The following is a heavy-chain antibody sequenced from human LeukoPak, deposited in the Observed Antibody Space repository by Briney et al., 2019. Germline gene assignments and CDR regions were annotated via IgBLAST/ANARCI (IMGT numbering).Heavy chain of an antibody. D-gene: IGHD1-26*01. CDR3: AKSGGSYFDY. J-gene: IGHJ4*02. CDR2: ISYDGSNK. V-gene: IGHV3-30*18. Sequence: PGRSLRLSCAASGFTFGSYGMHWVRQAPGKGLEWVAVISYDGSNKYYADSVKGRFTISRDNSKNTLYLQMNSLRAEDTAVYYCAKSGGSYFDYWGQGTLVTVSS. CDR1: GFTFGSYG.